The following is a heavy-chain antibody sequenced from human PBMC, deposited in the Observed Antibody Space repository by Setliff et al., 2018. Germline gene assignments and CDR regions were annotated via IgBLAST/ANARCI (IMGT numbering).Heavy chain of an antibody. CDR3: IRDTSGRDAFDI. J-gene: IGHJ3*02. Sequence: PGGSLRLSCAASGFTFSSYSMNWVRQAPGKGLEWVSYISSSSSTIYYADSVKGRSTISRDNSQNTMYLQMNSLRAEDTAVYYCIRDTSGRDAFDIWGQGTMVTVSS. CDR1: GFTFSSYS. D-gene: IGHD6-19*01. V-gene: IGHV3-48*01. CDR2: ISSSSSTI.